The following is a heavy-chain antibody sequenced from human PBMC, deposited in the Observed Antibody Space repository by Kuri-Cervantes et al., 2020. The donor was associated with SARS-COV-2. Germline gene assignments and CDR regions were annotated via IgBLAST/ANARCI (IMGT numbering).Heavy chain of an antibody. CDR2: INHSGNT. J-gene: IGHJ2*01. CDR3: ARGRGCSGGSCYRGKRYWYFDL. CDR1: GGSFSDYY. Sequence: SETLSLTCAVYGGSFSDYYWSWVRQPPGKGLEWIGEINHSGNTNYDPSLKSRVTISIDTSKNQFSLKLSSVTAADTAVYYCARGRGCSGGSCYRGKRYWYFDLWGRGTLVTVSS. D-gene: IGHD2-15*01. V-gene: IGHV4-34*01.